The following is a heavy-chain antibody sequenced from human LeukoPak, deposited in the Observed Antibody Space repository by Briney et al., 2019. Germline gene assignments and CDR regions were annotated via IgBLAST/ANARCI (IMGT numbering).Heavy chain of an antibody. D-gene: IGHD3-22*01. V-gene: IGHV4-34*01. Sequence: PSETLSLTCAVYDGSFSGYYWSWIRQPPGKGLEWIGEINHSGSTNYNPSLKSRVTISVDTSKNQFSLKLSSVTAADTAVYYCARARGWLLPNNWFDPWGQGTLVTVSS. CDR1: DGSFSGYY. CDR3: ARARGWLLPNNWFDP. CDR2: INHSGST. J-gene: IGHJ5*02.